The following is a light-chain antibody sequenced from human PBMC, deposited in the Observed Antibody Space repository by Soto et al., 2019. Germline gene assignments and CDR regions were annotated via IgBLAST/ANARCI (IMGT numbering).Light chain of an antibody. Sequence: QSALTQPASVSGSPGQSITISCTGTSSDVGDYNYVSWYQEHPGKAPKLMIYDVSNRPSGVSNRFSGSKSGSTASLTISGIQAADEADYYCSSYTSSTPRVFGTGTKLTVL. J-gene: IGLJ1*01. CDR2: DVS. CDR3: SSYTSSTPRV. CDR1: SSDVGDYNY. V-gene: IGLV2-14*01.